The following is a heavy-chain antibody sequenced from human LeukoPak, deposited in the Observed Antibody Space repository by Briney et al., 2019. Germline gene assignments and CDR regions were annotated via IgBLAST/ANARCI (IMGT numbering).Heavy chain of an antibody. Sequence: GASVKVSCKASGYTFTSHYMHWVRQAPGQGLEWMGIINPSGGSTSYAQKFQGRVTMTRDMSTSTVYMELSSLRSEDTAVYYCAREGDAVIAVAGTGGWFDPWGQGTLVTVSS. V-gene: IGHV1-46*01. CDR2: INPSGGST. J-gene: IGHJ5*02. CDR1: GYTFTSHY. D-gene: IGHD6-19*01. CDR3: AREGDAVIAVAGTGGWFDP.